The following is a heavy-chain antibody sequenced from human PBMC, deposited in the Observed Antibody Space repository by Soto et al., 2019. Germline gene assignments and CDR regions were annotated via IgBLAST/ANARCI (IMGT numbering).Heavy chain of an antibody. D-gene: IGHD3-3*01. V-gene: IGHV3-30*18. CDR2: ISYDAKHK. Sequence: GGSLRLSCAASGFTFSTYGIHWVRQAPGKGLEWVAVISYDAKHKYYADSLKGRFTISRDNSKNTLYLQMNSLRAEDTAVYYCAKGAVQDLWSGYYTLFDYWGQGTLVTVS. CDR3: AKGAVQDLWSGYYTLFDY. J-gene: IGHJ4*02. CDR1: GFTFSTYG.